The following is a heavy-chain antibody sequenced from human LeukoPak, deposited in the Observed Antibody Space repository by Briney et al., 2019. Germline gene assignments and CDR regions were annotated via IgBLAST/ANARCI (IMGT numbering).Heavy chain of an antibody. J-gene: IGHJ4*02. Sequence: GESLKISCKGSGYSFTIYWIGWVRQMPGKGLEWMGIIYPGDSDTRYSPSFQGQVTISADKSISTAYLQWSSLKASDTDMYDSARRIGGSRLSHFDYWGEGNLVSVSS. CDR3: ARRIGGSRLSHFDY. V-gene: IGHV5-51*01. D-gene: IGHD4-23*01. CDR2: IYPGDSDT. CDR1: GYSFTIYW.